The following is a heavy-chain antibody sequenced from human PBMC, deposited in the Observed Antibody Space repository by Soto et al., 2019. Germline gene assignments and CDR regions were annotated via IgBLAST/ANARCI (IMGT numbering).Heavy chain of an antibody. Sequence: QVQLVQSGAEVKKPGSSVKVSCKASAGTFSSYAISWVRQARGQGLEWMGGIIPIFGTANYAQKFQGRVTITADESTSTAYMELSSLRSVDTAVYYCGTPTTAMACYYYGMDVWGQGTTVTVS. CDR1: AGTFSSYA. D-gene: IGHD5-18*01. J-gene: IGHJ6*02. CDR2: IIPIFGTA. CDR3: GTPTTAMACYYYGMDV. V-gene: IGHV1-69*12.